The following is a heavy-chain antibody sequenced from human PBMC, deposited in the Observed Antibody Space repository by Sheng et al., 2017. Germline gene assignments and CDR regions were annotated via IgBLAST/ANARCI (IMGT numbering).Heavy chain of an antibody. CDR3: ARDSGRNWNNWADY. J-gene: IGHJ4*02. Sequence: QVQLVQSGAEVKKPGSSVKVSCKASGGTFSSYAISWVRQAPGQGLEWMGGIIPIFGTANYAQKFQGRVTITADESTSTAYMELSSLRSEDTAVYYCARDSGRNWNNWADYWGQGTLVTVSS. CDR2: IIPIFGTA. D-gene: IGHD1-1*01. V-gene: IGHV1-69*01. CDR1: GGTFSSYA.